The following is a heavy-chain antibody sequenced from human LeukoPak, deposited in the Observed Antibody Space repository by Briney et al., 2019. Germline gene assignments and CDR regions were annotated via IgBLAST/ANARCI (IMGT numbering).Heavy chain of an antibody. CDR3: ARKEYFDV. CDR2: IYHSGST. Sequence: SETLSLTCAVSGYSISSGYYWGWIRQPPGKGLEWIGSIYHSGSTYYNPSLKSRVTISVDTSKNQFSLKLSSVTAADTAVYYYARKEYFDVWGKGTTVTVSS. V-gene: IGHV4-38-2*01. D-gene: IGHD2/OR15-2a*01. J-gene: IGHJ6*04. CDR1: GYSISSGYY.